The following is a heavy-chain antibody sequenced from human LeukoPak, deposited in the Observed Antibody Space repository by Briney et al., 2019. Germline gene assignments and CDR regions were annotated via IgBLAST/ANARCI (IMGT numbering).Heavy chain of an antibody. D-gene: IGHD1-1*01. V-gene: IGHV5-51*01. Sequence: GEXLKIXXKGSXYSFTSYWIGXVXXMPXXXXXXXGIIYPGDSDTRYSPSFQGQVTISADKSISTAYLQWSSLKASDTAMYYCARRPDALEDAFDIWGQGTMVTVSS. CDR1: XYSFTSYW. CDR3: ARRPDALEDAFDI. J-gene: IGHJ3*02. CDR2: IYPGDSDT.